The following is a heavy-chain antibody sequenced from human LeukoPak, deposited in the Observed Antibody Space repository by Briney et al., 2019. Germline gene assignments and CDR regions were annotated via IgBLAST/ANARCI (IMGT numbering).Heavy chain of an antibody. Sequence: ASVKVSCKASGGTFSSYTISWVRQAPGQGLEWKGGIIPIFGTANYAQKFQGRVTITTDESTSTAYIELSSLRSEDTAVYFCARVVRGWSTFHYWGQGTVLTLSS. V-gene: IGHV1-69*05. CDR3: ARVVRGWSTFHY. CDR1: GGTFSSYT. D-gene: IGHD6-19*01. J-gene: IGHJ4*02. CDR2: IIPIFGTA.